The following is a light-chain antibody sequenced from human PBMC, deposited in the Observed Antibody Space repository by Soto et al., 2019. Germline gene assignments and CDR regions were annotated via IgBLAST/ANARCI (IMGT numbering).Light chain of an antibody. CDR1: QTVGGRY. CDR3: QQYGSSALT. Sequence: ENVLTQSPGTLSLSPGERVTLSCSASQTVGGRYLAWYQQRPGQPPRLLIYGTSNRAAGIPDRFTGTGSGTDFTLTIYRLEPEDSAVYYCQQYGSSALTFGGGTKV. CDR2: GTS. J-gene: IGKJ4*01. V-gene: IGKV3-20*01.